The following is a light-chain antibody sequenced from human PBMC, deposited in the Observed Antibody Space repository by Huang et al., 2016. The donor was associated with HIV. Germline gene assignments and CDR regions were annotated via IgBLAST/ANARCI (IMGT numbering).Light chain of an antibody. CDR2: KAY. Sequence: DIQMTQSPSTLSASVGDRVTITCRASQSISSWLAWYQQKPGKAPKLLIYKAYSLESGVPSRFSGSGSGTEFTLTISSLQPDDFVTYYCQQYNSYSWTFGQGTKVEIK. CDR1: QSISSW. CDR3: QQYNSYSWT. J-gene: IGKJ1*01. V-gene: IGKV1-5*03.